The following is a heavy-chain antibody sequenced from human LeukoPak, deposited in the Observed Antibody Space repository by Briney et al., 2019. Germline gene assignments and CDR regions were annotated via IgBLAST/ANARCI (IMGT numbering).Heavy chain of an antibody. CDR3: ARDVPHNWFDT. CDR2: INSDGGGA. V-gene: IGHV3-74*01. J-gene: IGHJ5*02. CDR1: GITFDNNW. Sequence: GGSLRLSCAASGITFDNNWMHRVRQGPGKGLVWISRINSDGGGAIYADSVKGRFTVSRDNAKNTLYLQMNSLRAEDTAVYYCARDVPHNWFDTWGQGTLVTVSS.